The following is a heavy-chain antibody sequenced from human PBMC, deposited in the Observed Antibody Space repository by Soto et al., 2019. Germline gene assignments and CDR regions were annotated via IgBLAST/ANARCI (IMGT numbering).Heavy chain of an antibody. J-gene: IGHJ4*02. Sequence: EVQLVETGGSLVQPGGSLRLSCAVSGFTFRDHYIDWVRQAPGKGLEWVGRSRNKANSYTTEYAASVKGRFTISRDDSKNSLYLQMNSLITEDTAVYYCVRLTYSSGWYLDYWGQGTLVTVSS. D-gene: IGHD6-19*01. CDR3: VRLTYSSGWYLDY. CDR1: GFTFRDHY. V-gene: IGHV3-72*01. CDR2: SRNKANSYTT.